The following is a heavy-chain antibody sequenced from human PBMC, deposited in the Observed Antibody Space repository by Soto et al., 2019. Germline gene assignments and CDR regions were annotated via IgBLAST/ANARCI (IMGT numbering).Heavy chain of an antibody. V-gene: IGHV4-39*01. CDR2: IYYSGST. D-gene: IGHD2-15*01. J-gene: IGHJ4*02. Sequence: QLQLQESGPGLVKPSETLSLTCTVSGGSISSSSYYWGWIRQPPGKGLEWIGSIYYSGSTYYNPSLKSRVTISVDASKNQFSLKLSSVTAADTAVYYCARLRGGGFDFWGQGTLVTVSS. CDR3: ARLRGGGFDF. CDR1: GGSISSSSYY.